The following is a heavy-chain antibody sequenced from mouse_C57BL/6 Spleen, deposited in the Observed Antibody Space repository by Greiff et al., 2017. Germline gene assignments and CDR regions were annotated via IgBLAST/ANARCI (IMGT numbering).Heavy chain of an antibody. Sequence: EVQLQESGGDLVKPGGSLKLSCAASGFTFSSYGMSWVRQTPDKRLEWVATISSGGSYTYYPDSVKGRFPISRDNAKNTLYLQMSSLKSEDTAMYYCARREISYYYAMDYWGQGTSVTVSS. V-gene: IGHV5-6*01. D-gene: IGHD6-2*01. CDR3: ARREISYYYAMDY. CDR1: GFTFSSYG. J-gene: IGHJ4*01. CDR2: ISSGGSYT.